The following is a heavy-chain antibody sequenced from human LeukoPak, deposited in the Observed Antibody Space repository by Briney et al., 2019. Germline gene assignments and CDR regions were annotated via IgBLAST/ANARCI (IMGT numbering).Heavy chain of an antibody. D-gene: IGHD3-22*01. V-gene: IGHV3-30*18. J-gene: IGHJ4*02. CDR3: AKEEYYYDSSGSQGY. Sequence: CGMHWVRQAPGKGLEWVAVISYDGSNKYYADSVKGRFTISRDNSKNTLYLQMNSLRAEDTAVYYCAKEEYYYDSSGSQGYWGQGTLVTVSS. CDR2: ISYDGSNK. CDR1: CG.